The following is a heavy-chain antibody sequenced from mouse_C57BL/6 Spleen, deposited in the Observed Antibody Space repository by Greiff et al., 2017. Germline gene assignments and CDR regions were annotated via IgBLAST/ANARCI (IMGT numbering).Heavy chain of an antibody. CDR1: GYTFTDYE. D-gene: IGHD2-5*01. V-gene: IGHV1-15*01. Sequence: VQRVESGAELVRPGASVTLSCKASGYTFTDYEMHWVKQTPVHGLEWIGAIDPETGGTAYNQKFKGKAILTADKSSSTAYMELRSLTSEDSAVYYCTRGSNYVRDYAMDYWGQGTSVTVSS. J-gene: IGHJ4*01. CDR3: TRGSNYVRDYAMDY. CDR2: IDPETGGT.